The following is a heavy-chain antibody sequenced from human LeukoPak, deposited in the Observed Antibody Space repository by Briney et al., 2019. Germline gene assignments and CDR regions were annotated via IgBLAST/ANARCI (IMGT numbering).Heavy chain of an antibody. J-gene: IGHJ3*02. CDR2: IIPIFGTA. CDR1: GGTFSSYA. CDR3: ARAGYCTNGVCYNPRAFDI. D-gene: IGHD2-8*01. V-gene: IGHV1-69*06. Sequence: ASVKVSCKASGGTFSSYAISWVRQAPGQGLEWMGGIIPIFGTANYAQKFQGRVTITADKSTSTAYMELSNLRSEDTAVYYCARAGYCTNGVCYNPRAFDIWGQGTMVTVSS.